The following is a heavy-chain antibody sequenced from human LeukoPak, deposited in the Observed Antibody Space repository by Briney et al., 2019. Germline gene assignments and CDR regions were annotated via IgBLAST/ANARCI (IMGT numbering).Heavy chain of an antibody. CDR2: INGDGSST. V-gene: IGHV3-74*01. J-gene: IGHJ4*02. CDR1: GFTFRSYW. D-gene: IGHD3-10*01. CDR3: AKDDAWLRFGE. Sequence: PGGSLRLSCEASGFTFRSYWMHWVRQAPGKGLVWVSRINGDGSSTSYADSVKGRFTISRDNSKYTLYLEVISLTAEDTAVYYCAKDDAWLRFGEWSQGTLVTVSS.